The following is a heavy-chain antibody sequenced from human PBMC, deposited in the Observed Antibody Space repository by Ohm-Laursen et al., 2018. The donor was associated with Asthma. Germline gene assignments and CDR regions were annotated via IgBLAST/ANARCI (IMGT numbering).Heavy chain of an antibody. CDR3: ARLAVAGFNWFDP. D-gene: IGHD6-19*01. V-gene: IGHV3-21*01. CDR2: ISGSRSNT. J-gene: IGHJ5*02. Sequence: SLRLSCSASGFTVSPYDMNWVRQAPGKGLEWVSSISGSRSNTFYSDSVKGRFTISRDNAKNSLYLQMNSLRAEDTAVYYCARLAVAGFNWFDPWGQGTLVTVSS. CDR1: GFTVSPYD.